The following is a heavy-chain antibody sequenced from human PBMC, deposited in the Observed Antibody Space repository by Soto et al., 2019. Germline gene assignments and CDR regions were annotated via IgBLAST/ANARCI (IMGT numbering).Heavy chain of an antibody. D-gene: IGHD2-15*01. CDR2: IYYSGST. Sequence: PSETLSLTCTVSGGSISSSSYYWGWIRQPPGKGLEWIGSIYYSGSTYYNPSLKSRVTISVDTSKNQFSLKLSSVTAADTAVYYCARHRAWASYCSGGSCHMNWFDPWGQGTLVTVSS. V-gene: IGHV4-39*01. CDR1: GGSISSSSYY. CDR3: ARHRAWASYCSGGSCHMNWFDP. J-gene: IGHJ5*02.